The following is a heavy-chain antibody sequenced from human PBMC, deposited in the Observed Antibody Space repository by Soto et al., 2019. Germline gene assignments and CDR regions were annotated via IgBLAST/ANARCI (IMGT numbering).Heavy chain of an antibody. CDR3: ASALTPNLYYYYYGMDV. Sequence: SVKVSCKASGGTFSSYAISWVRQAPGQGLEWMGGIIPIFGTANYAQKFQGRVTITADESTSTAYMELSSLRSEDTAVYYCASALTPNLYYYYYGMDVWGQGTTVTVSS. CDR1: GGTFSSYA. CDR2: IIPIFGTA. V-gene: IGHV1-69*13. J-gene: IGHJ6*02.